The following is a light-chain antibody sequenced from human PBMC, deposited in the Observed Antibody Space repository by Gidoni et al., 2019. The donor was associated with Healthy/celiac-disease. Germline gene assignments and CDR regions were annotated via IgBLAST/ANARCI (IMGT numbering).Light chain of an antibody. V-gene: IGKV1-5*03. CDR3: KKYNSYRT. J-gene: IGKJ1*01. CDR1: QSISNW. CDR2: KAS. Sequence: DIQMTQSPSTLSASVGDRVTRTCRAIQSISNWLAWYQQKPGKAPKLLIYKASSLESGVPSRFSGSGSGKEFTINISSLKHDDFATYYCKKYNSYRTFXXXTKVEIK.